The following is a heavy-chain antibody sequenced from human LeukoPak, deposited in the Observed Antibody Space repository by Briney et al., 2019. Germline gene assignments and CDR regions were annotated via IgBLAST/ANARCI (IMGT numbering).Heavy chain of an antibody. CDR1: GYTLTELS. V-gene: IGHV1-24*01. D-gene: IGHD3-9*01. J-gene: IGHJ1*01. CDR3: ATSPHYDILTGYYLKYFQH. CDR2: FDLEDGET. Sequence: ASVKVSCKVSGYTLTELSMHWVRQAPGKGLEWMGGFDLEDGETIYAQKFQGRVTMTEDTSTDTAYMELSSLRSEDTAVYYCATSPHYDILTGYYLKYFQHWGQGTLVTVSS.